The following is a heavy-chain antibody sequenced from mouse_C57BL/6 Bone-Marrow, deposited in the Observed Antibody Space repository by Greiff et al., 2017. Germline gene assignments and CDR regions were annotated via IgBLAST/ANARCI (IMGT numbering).Heavy chain of an antibody. D-gene: IGHD1-1*02. CDR3: ARNGSFDY. V-gene: IGHV1-50*01. CDR1: GYTFTSYW. J-gene: IGHJ2*01. CDR2: IDPSDSYT. Sequence: QVQLQQPGAELVKPGASVKLSCKASGYTFTSYWMQWVKQRPGQGLEWIGEIDPSDSYTNYNQKFKGKATLTVDTSSSTAYMQLSSLTSEDSAVYYCARNGSFDYRGQGTTLTVSS.